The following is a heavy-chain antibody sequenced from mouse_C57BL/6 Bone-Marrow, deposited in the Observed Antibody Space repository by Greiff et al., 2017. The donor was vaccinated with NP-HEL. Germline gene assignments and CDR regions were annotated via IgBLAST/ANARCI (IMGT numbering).Heavy chain of an antibody. CDR3: ARSGLVAY. CDR2: IDPADSNT. J-gene: IGHJ3*01. Sequence: QVQLQQPGAELVKPGASVKLSCKASGYTFTSYWMQWVKQRPGQGLEWIGEIDPADSNTNYNQKFKGKATLTVYTSSSTAYMQLSSLTSEDSAVDYCARSGLVAYWGQGTLVTVSA. V-gene: IGHV1-50*01. CDR1: GYTFTSYW. D-gene: IGHD2-2*01.